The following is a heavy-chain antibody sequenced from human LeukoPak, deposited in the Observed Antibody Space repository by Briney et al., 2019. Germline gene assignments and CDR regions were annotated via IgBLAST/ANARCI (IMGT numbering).Heavy chain of an antibody. CDR2: ISWNSRDV. Sequence: GGSLRLSCAASGFTFDEYAMHWVRQAPGKGLEWVSGISWNSRDVGYADSVKGRFTISRDSSKNSLYLQMNSLRAEDTALYYCAKSQGAHLNYHQYAMNVWGQGTTVTVS. D-gene: IGHD1-26*01. V-gene: IGHV3-9*01. CDR3: AKSQGAHLNYHQYAMNV. J-gene: IGHJ6*02. CDR1: GFTFDEYA.